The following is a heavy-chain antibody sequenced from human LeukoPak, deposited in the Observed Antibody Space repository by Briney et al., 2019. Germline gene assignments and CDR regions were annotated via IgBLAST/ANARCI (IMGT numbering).Heavy chain of an antibody. Sequence: PSETLSLTCAVYGGSFSGYYWSWIRQPPGKGLEWIGEINHSGRTNYNPSLKSRVTISVDTSKNQFSLNLSSVTAADTAVYYCARVHLGSYTYGSGYYFDYWGQGTLVTVSS. D-gene: IGHD3-10*01. CDR2: INHSGRT. V-gene: IGHV4-34*01. CDR1: GGSFSGYY. CDR3: ARVHLGSYTYGSGYYFDY. J-gene: IGHJ4*02.